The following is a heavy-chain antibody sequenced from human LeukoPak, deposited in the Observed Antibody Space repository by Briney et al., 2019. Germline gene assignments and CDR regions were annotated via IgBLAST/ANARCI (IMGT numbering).Heavy chain of an antibody. J-gene: IGHJ5*02. CDR2: MNPNSGNT. D-gene: IGHD3-9*01. V-gene: IGHV1-8*01. Sequence: ASVKVSCKASGYTFTSYDINWVRQATGQRLEWMGWMNPNSGNTGYAQKFQGRVTMTRNTSISTAYMELSSLRSEDTAVYYCASGIRLGGDILTGYYTANWFDPWGQGTLVTVSS. CDR1: GYTFTSYD. CDR3: ASGIRLGGDILTGYYTANWFDP.